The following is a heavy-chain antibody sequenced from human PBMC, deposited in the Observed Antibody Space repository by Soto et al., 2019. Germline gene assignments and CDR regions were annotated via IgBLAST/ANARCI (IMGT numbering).Heavy chain of an antibody. CDR2: ISSSGSTI. J-gene: IGHJ3*02. CDR1: GFTFSSYE. V-gene: IGHV3-48*03. D-gene: IGHD1-26*01. CDR3: ARGGIVGAIHDAFDI. Sequence: GGSLRLSCAASGFTFSSYEMNWVRQAPGKGLEWVSYISSSGSTIYYADSVKGRFTISRDNAKNSLYLQMNSLRAEDTAVYYCARGGIVGAIHDAFDIWGQGTMVTFSS.